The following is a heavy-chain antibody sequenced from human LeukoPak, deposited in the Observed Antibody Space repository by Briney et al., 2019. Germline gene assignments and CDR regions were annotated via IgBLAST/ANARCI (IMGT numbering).Heavy chain of an antibody. CDR1: GFTFSSHW. Sequence: PGGSLRLSCAASGFTFSSHWMSWVRQAPGKGLEWVANIKQDGSEKYYVDSVKGRFTISRDNAKNSLYLQMNSLRAEDTAVYYCARGDGFFFDYGDSYFDYWGQGTLVTVSS. J-gene: IGHJ4*02. CDR2: IKQDGSEK. CDR3: ARGDGFFFDYGDSYFDY. D-gene: IGHD4-17*01. V-gene: IGHV3-7*01.